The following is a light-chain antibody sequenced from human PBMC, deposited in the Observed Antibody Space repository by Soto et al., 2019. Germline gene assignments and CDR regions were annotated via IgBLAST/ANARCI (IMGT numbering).Light chain of an antibody. CDR1: QSVSSNS. CDR3: QQYGSSPPLT. J-gene: IGKJ4*01. CDR2: GAS. V-gene: IGKV3-20*01. Sequence: EIVLTQSPDTLCLSPGERATLSCRSSQSVSSNSLAWYQQRPGQAPRLLIHGASSRAIGIPDRFSGSGSGTDFTLTISRLEPEDFVVYYCQQYGSSPPLTFGGGTKVDI.